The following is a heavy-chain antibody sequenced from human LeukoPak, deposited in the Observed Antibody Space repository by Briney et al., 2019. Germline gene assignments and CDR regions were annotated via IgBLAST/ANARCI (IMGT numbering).Heavy chain of an antibody. D-gene: IGHD5-24*01. Sequence: PXXSRSLSCVASAFTFKTYTLTWVRPTPGKGVEWVSYISTAGNIINYADSVRGRFTISRDNAKNSLYLYMSSLTPEDTAVYYCARTVEGHFDFRGQGTLVTVSS. CDR3: ARTVEGHFDF. V-gene: IGHV3-21*01. CDR1: AFTFKTYT. CDR2: ISTAGNII. J-gene: IGHJ4*02.